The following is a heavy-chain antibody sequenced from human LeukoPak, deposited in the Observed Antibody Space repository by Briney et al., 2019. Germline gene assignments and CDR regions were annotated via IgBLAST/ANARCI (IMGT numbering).Heavy chain of an antibody. CDR2: ISYSGST. Sequence: SETLSLTCTVSGGSISSGDYYWNWIRQPPGKGLEWIGYISYSGSTYFDPSLRSRVTISVDTSENQFSLKLSSVTAADTAVYYCARGLDFWSGYPLDYWGQGTLVTVSS. D-gene: IGHD3-3*01. J-gene: IGHJ4*02. CDR1: GGSISSGDYY. V-gene: IGHV4-30-4*02. CDR3: ARGLDFWSGYPLDY.